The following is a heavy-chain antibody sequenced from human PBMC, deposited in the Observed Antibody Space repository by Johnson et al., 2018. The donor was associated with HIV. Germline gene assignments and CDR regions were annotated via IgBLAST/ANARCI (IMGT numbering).Heavy chain of an antibody. CDR1: GFTFDDYA. Sequence: VQLVESGGGVVQPGRSLRLSCAASGFTFDDYAMHWVRQAPGKGLEWVARIKGDGSITNYADSVKGRFTISRDNAKNTLYLQMNSLRAEDTAVYYCARAGYSSGWYERAFDIWGQGTMVTVSS. CDR3: ARAGYSSGWYERAFDI. V-gene: IGHV3-74*02. J-gene: IGHJ3*02. D-gene: IGHD6-19*01. CDR2: IKGDGSIT.